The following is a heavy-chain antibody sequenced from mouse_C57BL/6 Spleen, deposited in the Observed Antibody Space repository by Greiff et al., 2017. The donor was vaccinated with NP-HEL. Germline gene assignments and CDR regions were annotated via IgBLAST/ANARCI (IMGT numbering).Heavy chain of an antibody. CDR3: ARDYDYAVYAMDY. V-gene: IGHV3-6*01. CDR2: ISYDGSN. D-gene: IGHD2-4*01. Sequence: EVTLPESGPGLVKPSQSLSLTCSVTGYSITSGYYWNCIRQFPGNKLEWMGYISYDGSNNYNPSLKNRISIPRDTSKNQFFLKLNSVTTEDTATYYCARDYDYAVYAMDYWGQGTSVTVSS. CDR1: GYSITSGYY. J-gene: IGHJ4*01.